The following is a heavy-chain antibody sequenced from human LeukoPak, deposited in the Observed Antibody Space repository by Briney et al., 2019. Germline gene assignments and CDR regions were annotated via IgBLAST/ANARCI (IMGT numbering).Heavy chain of an antibody. D-gene: IGHD5-18*01. CDR1: GGSISSYY. V-gene: IGHV4-59*01. Sequence: SETLSLTCTVSGGSISSYYWSWIRQPPGKGLEWIGYIYYSGSTNYNPSLKSRVTISVDTSKNQFSLKLSSVTAADTAVYYCAPRKTAMVFSYAFDIWGQGTMVTVSS. CDR2: IYYSGST. J-gene: IGHJ3*02. CDR3: APRKTAMVFSYAFDI.